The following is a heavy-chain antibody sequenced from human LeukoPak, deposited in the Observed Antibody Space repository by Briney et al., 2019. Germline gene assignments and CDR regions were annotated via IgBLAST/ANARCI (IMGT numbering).Heavy chain of an antibody. J-gene: IGHJ6*02. Sequence: SETLSLTCSVSGGSISSYYWSWIRQPPGKGLEWIGYIYYNGSTNNNPSLKSRVTISVDTSKNQFSLKLSSVTAADTAVYYCARSGRVDTGYLGYYSYYGMDVWGQGTTVTVSS. CDR3: ARSGRVDTGYLGYYSYYGMDV. D-gene: IGHD5-18*01. CDR1: GGSISSYY. CDR2: IYYNGST. V-gene: IGHV4-59*08.